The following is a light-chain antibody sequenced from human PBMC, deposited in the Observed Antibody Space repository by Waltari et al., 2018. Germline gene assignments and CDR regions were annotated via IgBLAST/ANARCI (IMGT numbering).Light chain of an antibody. CDR1: NFGVEG. CDR3: QVWDGDSDVWV. J-gene: IGLJ3*02. CDR2: DDS. Sequence: SYVLTPPPSVSVAPGPTARIPCPEYNFGVEGVNWYQKKSGQAPILVVSDDSVRPSGIPERFSGSNSGSTATLSIRRVEVGDEADYYCQVWDGDSDVWVFGGGTKLTVL. V-gene: IGLV3-21*02.